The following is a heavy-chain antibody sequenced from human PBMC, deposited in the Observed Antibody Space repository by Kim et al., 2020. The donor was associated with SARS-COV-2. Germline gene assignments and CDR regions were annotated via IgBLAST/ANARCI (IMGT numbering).Heavy chain of an antibody. Sequence: ASVKVSCKASGYTFTGYYMHWVRQAPGQGLEWMGRINPNSGGTNYAQKFQGRVTMTRDTSISTAYMELSRLRSDDTAVYYCAREVPGGAGVTYDYWGQGTLVTVSS. V-gene: IGHV1-2*06. CDR3: AREVPGGAGVTYDY. CDR2: INPNSGGT. D-gene: IGHD2-21*02. J-gene: IGHJ4*02. CDR1: GYTFTGYY.